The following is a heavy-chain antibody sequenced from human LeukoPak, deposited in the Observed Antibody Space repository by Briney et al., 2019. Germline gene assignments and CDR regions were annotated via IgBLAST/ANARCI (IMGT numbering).Heavy chain of an antibody. D-gene: IGHD3-10*01. V-gene: IGHV4-59*12. CDR1: GGSISSYY. CDR2: IYYSGST. J-gene: IGHJ4*02. CDR3: ARSGEPTYYYGSGSYGQGRSFDY. Sequence: ASETLSLTCTVSGGSISSYYWSWIRQPPGKGLEWIGYIYYSGSTNYNPSLKSRVTISVDRSKNQFSLKLSSVTAADTAVYYCARSGEPTYYYGSGSYGQGRSFDYWGQGTLVTVSS.